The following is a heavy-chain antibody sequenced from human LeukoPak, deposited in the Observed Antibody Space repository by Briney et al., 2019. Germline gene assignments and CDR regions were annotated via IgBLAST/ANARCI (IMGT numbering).Heavy chain of an antibody. J-gene: IGHJ6*03. CDR2: ISGSGGST. Sequence: PGGSLRLSCAASGFTFSSYAMSWVRQTPGKGLEWVSAISGSGGSTYYADSVKGRFTISRDNSKNTLYLQMNSLRAEDTAVYYCAKQRGRCSSTSCPTIYYYYMDVWGKGTTVTVSS. CDR3: AKQRGRCSSTSCPTIYYYYMDV. V-gene: IGHV3-23*01. D-gene: IGHD2-2*01. CDR1: GFTFSSYA.